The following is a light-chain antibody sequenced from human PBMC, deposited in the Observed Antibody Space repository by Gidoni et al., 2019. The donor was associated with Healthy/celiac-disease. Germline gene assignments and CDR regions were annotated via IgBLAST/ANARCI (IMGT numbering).Light chain of an antibody. Sequence: SALTPHPSASGSPGQSLTLSCTGTSSDVGSYNLVSWYQQHPGKAPKLMIYEVSKRPQGVSNRFSGSKSGNTASLTISGLQAEDEADYYCCSYAGSSTPLVFGTGTKVTVL. CDR1: SSDVGSYNL. V-gene: IGLV2-23*02. CDR3: CSYAGSSTPLV. J-gene: IGLJ1*01. CDR2: EVS.